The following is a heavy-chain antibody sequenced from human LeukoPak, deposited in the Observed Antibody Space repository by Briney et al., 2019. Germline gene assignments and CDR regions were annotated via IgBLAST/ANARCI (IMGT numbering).Heavy chain of an antibody. CDR2: IYTSGSA. CDR3: ARGAREARPGGIFVY. CDR1: GGSISSYY. Sequence: PSETLSLTCAASGGSISSYYWSWVRQPPGKGLEWVGRIYTSGSANYNPSLKSRVPMAVDKSNNQLSQKLTSVTAEDTAVYYCARGAREARPGGIFVYWGQGTLVTVSS. V-gene: IGHV4-59*10. J-gene: IGHJ4*02. D-gene: IGHD6-6*01.